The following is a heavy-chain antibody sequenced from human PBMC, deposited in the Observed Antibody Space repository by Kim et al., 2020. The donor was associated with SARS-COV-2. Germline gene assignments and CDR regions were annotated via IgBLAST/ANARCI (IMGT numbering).Heavy chain of an antibody. CDR3: ARGDYGGNGLDWYFDL. D-gene: IGHD4-17*01. CDR2: IWYDGSNK. J-gene: IGHJ2*01. V-gene: IGHV3-33*01. CDR1: GFTFSSYG. Sequence: GGSLRLSCAASGFTFSSYGMHWVRQAPGKGLEWVAVIWYDGSNKYYADSVKGRFTISRDNSKNTLYLQMNSLRAEDTAVYYCARGDYGGNGLDWYFDLWGRGTLVTVSS.